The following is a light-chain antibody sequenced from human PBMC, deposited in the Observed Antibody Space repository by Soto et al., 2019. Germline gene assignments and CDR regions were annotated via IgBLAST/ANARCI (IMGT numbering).Light chain of an antibody. CDR1: QSVSSY. V-gene: IGKV3-15*01. Sequence: EIVLTQSPATLSLSPGERATLSCRASQSVSSYLAWYQQKPGQAPRLLIYDASTRATGIPARFSGSGFGTEFILTIISLQSEDFPGYYCQQYNTWLWTFGQGTNVEIQ. CDR3: QQYNTWLWT. J-gene: IGKJ1*01. CDR2: DAS.